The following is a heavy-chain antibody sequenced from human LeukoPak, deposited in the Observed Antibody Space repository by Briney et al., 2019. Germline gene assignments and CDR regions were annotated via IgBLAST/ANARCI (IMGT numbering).Heavy chain of an antibody. CDR3: ARPYDSGWTGFEY. V-gene: IGHV5-51*01. D-gene: IGHD6-19*01. J-gene: IGHJ4*02. CDR2: IYPGDSDT. CDR1: GYSFPSYW. Sequence: PGESLKISCKGSGYSFPSYWTAWVRQMPGKGLEWMGIIYPGDSDTRYSPSFQGQVTISADKSISTAYLQLSSLKASDTAMYYCARPYDSGWTGFEYWGQGTLVTVSS.